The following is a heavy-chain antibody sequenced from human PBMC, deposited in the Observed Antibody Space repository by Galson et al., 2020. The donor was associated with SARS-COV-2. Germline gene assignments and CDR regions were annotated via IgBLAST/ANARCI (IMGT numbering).Heavy chain of an antibody. Sequence: GGSLRLSCAASGFTFSNHAIHWVRQAPGKGLEWVAQIIYDGSDKYYGDSVKGRFTISRDSSKNMVYLQMNNLKVDDTAVYYCARDGQLSSGWAFDYWGQGTLVTVSS. CDR2: IIYDGSDK. CDR3: ARDGQLSSGWAFDY. V-gene: IGHV3-33*01. J-gene: IGHJ4*02. D-gene: IGHD6-19*01. CDR1: GFTFSNHA.